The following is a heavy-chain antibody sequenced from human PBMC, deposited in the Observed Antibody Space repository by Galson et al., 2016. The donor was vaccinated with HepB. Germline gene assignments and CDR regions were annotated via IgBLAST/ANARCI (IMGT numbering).Heavy chain of an antibody. CDR1: GGSLSRGSYY. J-gene: IGHJ6*02. CDR3: ASYCSGAGYTGALDI. Sequence: SETLSLTCTVSGGSLSRGSYYWSWIRQPPGKGLEWIGYVFYTGSASYNPSLKSRVTISVDPSKNQLSLDLRSVTAADTAVYFCASYCSGAGYTGALDIWGHGTTVTV. V-gene: IGHV4-61*01. D-gene: IGHD2-15*01. CDR2: VFYTGSA.